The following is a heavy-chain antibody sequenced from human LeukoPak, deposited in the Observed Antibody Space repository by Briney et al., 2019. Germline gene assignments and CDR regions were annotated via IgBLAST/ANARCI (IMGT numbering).Heavy chain of an antibody. V-gene: IGHV4-59*01. D-gene: IGHD4-17*01. J-gene: IGHJ4*02. Sequence: TSETLSLTCTVSGGSISIYYWSWIRQPPGKGLEWIGYIYYSGSTNYNPSLKSRVTISVGTSKNQFSLKLSSVTAADTAVYYCARDPNGDQAFDYWGQGTLVTVSS. CDR1: GGSISIYY. CDR2: IYYSGST. CDR3: ARDPNGDQAFDY.